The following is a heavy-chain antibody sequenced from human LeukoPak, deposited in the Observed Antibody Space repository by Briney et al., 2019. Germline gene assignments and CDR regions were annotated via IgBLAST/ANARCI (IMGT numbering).Heavy chain of an antibody. J-gene: IGHJ3*02. CDR1: GFTVSSNY. D-gene: IGHD6-13*01. CDR2: IYSGGST. Sequence: GGSLRLSCAASGFTVSSNYMSWVRQAPGKGLEWVSVIYSGGSTYYADSVKGRFTISRDNSKNTLYLQMNSLRAEDTAVYYCAKDRGTIAAAGSDAFDIWGQGTMVTVSS. CDR3: AKDRGTIAAAGSDAFDI. V-gene: IGHV3-66*01.